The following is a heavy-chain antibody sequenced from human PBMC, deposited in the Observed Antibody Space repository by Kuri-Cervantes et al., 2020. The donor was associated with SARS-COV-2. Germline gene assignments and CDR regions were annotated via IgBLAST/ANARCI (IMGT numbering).Heavy chain of an antibody. V-gene: IGHV1-18*04. CDR3: ARGVQLWLSDRPANPVRYGMDV. CDR2: ISAYNGNT. J-gene: IGHJ6*02. Sequence: ASVKVSCKASGYTFTSYGISWVRQAPGQGLERMGWISAYNGNTNYAQRLQGKVTMTTDTSTSTAYMELRSLRSDDTAVYYCARGVQLWLSDRPANPVRYGMDVWGQGTTVTVSS. D-gene: IGHD5-18*01. CDR1: GYTFTSYG.